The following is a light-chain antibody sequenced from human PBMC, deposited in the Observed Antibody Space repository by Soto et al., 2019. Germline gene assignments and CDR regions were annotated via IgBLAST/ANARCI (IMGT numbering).Light chain of an antibody. Sequence: QSALTQPPSASGSPGQSVTISCTGTSSDIGAYNYVSWYQQYPGKAPKLIIYDVTERPSGVPDRFSASKSGNTASLTVSGLRADDEAVYYCNSYAGGDSFDVIFGGGTQLTVL. CDR3: NSYAGGDSFDVI. J-gene: IGLJ2*01. V-gene: IGLV2-8*01. CDR2: DVT. CDR1: SSDIGAYNY.